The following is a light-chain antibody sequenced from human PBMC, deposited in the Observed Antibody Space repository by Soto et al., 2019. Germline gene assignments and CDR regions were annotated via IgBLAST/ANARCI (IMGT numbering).Light chain of an antibody. CDR1: NSDVGGYNY. Sequence: QSALTQPPSASGSPGQSVTISCTGTNSDVGGYNYVSWYQQYPGKAPKLLIYEVTKRPSGVPDRFSGSKSGNTAYLTVSGLQAEDEADYYCSSYTSSSIYVFGTGTKVTVL. CDR2: EVT. V-gene: IGLV2-8*01. J-gene: IGLJ1*01. CDR3: SSYTSSSIYV.